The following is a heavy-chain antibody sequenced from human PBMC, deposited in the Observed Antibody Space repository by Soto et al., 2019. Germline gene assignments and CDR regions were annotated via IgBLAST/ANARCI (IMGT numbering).Heavy chain of an antibody. CDR2: INAGNGNT. J-gene: IGHJ3*02. CDR3: ARISDTPAFEI. V-gene: IGHV1-3*01. CDR1: GYTFTSSA. Sequence: GASVKVSCKASGYTFTSSAIHWVRQAPGQRLERMGWINAGNGNTKYSQKFQRRVTITRDTSASTAYMELSSLRYEDTAVYYCARISDTPAFEIWGQGIMVT. D-gene: IGHD1-26*01.